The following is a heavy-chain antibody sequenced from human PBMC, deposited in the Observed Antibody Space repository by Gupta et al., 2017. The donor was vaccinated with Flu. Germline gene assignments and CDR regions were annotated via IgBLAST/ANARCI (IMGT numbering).Heavy chain of an antibody. CDR1: VFTFSNKA. Sequence: EVQLLESGGGFVQPEGSLRLSCAASVFTFSNKAMTWVRQAPGKGLEGVSAISGSGATTYYADSVKGRFTISRDNSKNTFYVQMNSLRVDDTAVYYCAKDVGGGSSSWNPFFQHWGRGTLVTVSP. CDR2: ISGSGATT. CDR3: AKDVGGGSSSWNPFFQH. D-gene: IGHD6-13*01. V-gene: IGHV3-23*01. J-gene: IGHJ1*01.